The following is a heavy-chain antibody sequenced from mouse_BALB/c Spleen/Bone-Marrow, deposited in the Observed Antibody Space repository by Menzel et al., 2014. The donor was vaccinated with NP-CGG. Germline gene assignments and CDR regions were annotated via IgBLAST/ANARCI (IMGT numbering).Heavy chain of an antibody. CDR3: ARGSSYFDY. V-gene: IGHV5-4*02. CDR1: GFTFSDYY. Sequence: EVHLVESGGGLVKPGGSLKLSCAASGFTFSDYYMYWVRQTPEKRLEWVATTSDGGSYTYYPDSVKGRFTIARDNAKNNLYLQMSSLKSEDTAMYYCARGSSYFDYWGQGTTLTVSS. J-gene: IGHJ2*01. D-gene: IGHD1-1*01. CDR2: TSDGGSYT.